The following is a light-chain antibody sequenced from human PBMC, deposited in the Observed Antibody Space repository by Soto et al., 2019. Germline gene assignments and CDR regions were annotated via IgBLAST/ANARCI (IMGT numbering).Light chain of an antibody. CDR3: QQYNNWPPIT. V-gene: IGKV3-15*01. Sequence: EIVMTQSPATLAVSPGERATISCRASQSVSSNLAWYQQKPGQAPRLLIYGASTRANGIPARFSGSGSGTEFTLTISSLQSEDFAFYYCQQYNNWPPITFGQGTRLEIK. CDR1: QSVSSN. J-gene: IGKJ5*01. CDR2: GAS.